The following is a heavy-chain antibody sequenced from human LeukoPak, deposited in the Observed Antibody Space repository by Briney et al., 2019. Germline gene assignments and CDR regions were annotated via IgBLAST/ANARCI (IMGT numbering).Heavy chain of an antibody. CDR1: GYTFTNYG. V-gene: IGHV1-18*01. J-gene: IGHJ4*02. CDR3: ARAPYDILTGYGDDY. Sequence: ASVKVSCKASGYTFTNYGISWVRQAPGQGLEWMGWISAYNGNTNYAQRLQGRVTMTTDTSTSTAYMELRSLTSDDAAVYCCARAPYDILTGYGDDYWGQGTLVTVS. CDR2: ISAYNGNT. D-gene: IGHD3-9*01.